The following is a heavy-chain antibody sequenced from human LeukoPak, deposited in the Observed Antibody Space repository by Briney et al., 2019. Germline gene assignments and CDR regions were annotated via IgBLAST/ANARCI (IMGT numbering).Heavy chain of an antibody. CDR1: GFTFSSYA. Sequence: GGSLRLSCAASGFTFSSYAMHWVRQAPGKGLEWVAVISYDGSNKYYADSVKGRFTISRDNSKNTLYLQMNSLRAEDTAVYYCATDRLRLGELSLYRYWGQGTLVTVSS. CDR2: ISYDGSNK. V-gene: IGHV3-30-3*01. CDR3: ATDRLRLGELSLYRY. D-gene: IGHD3-16*02. J-gene: IGHJ4*02.